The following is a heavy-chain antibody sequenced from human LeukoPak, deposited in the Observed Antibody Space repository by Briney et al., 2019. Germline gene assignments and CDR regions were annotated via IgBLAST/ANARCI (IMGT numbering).Heavy chain of an antibody. CDR2: ISSSGSTI. Sequence: GGSLRLSCAASGFTFSGYEMNWVRQAPGKGLEWVSYISSSGSTIYYADSVKGRFTISRDNAKNSLYLQMNSLRAEDTAVYYCARDILGIAARSFDYWGQGTLVTVSS. CDR3: ARDILGIAARSFDY. D-gene: IGHD6-6*01. J-gene: IGHJ4*02. CDR1: GFTFSGYE. V-gene: IGHV3-48*03.